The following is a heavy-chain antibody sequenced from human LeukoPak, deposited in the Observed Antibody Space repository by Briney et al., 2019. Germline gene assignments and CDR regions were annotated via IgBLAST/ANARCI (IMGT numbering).Heavy chain of an antibody. Sequence: GGSLRLSCAASGFTFSSYAMSCVRQAPGKGLEWVSAISGSGGSTYYADSVKGRFTISTDNSKNTLYLQMNSLRAEDTAVYYCAKDPPFLSSGYDYPDYWGQGTLVTVSS. V-gene: IGHV3-23*01. J-gene: IGHJ4*02. D-gene: IGHD5-12*01. CDR1: GFTFSSYA. CDR3: AKDPPFLSSGYDYPDY. CDR2: ISGSGGST.